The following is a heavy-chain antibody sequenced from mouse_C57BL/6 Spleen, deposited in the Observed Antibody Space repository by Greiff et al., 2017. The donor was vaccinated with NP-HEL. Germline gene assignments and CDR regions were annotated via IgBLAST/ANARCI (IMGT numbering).Heavy chain of an antibody. CDR2: SRNKANDYTT. CDR3: ARDSNWDAMDY. CDR1: GFTFSDFY. Sequence: EVNLVESGGGLVQSGRSLRLSCATSGFTFSDFYMEWVRQAPGKGLEWIAASRNKANDYTTEYSASVKGRFIVSRDTSQSILYLQMNALRAEDTAIYYCARDSNWDAMDYWGQGTSVTVSS. D-gene: IGHD4-1*01. V-gene: IGHV7-1*01. J-gene: IGHJ4*01.